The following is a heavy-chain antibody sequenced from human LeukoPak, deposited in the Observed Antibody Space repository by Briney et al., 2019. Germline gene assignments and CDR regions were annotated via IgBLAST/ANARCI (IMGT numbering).Heavy chain of an antibody. CDR2: IIPIFGTA. Sequence: SVKVSCKASGGTFSSYAISWVRQASGQGLEWMGGIIPIFGTANYAQKFQGRVTITADESTSTAYMELSSLRSEDTAVYYCARDPWVYCGGDCYSDAFDIRGQGTMVTVSS. V-gene: IGHV1-69*13. D-gene: IGHD2-21*02. J-gene: IGHJ3*02. CDR1: GGTFSSYA. CDR3: ARDPWVYCGGDCYSDAFDI.